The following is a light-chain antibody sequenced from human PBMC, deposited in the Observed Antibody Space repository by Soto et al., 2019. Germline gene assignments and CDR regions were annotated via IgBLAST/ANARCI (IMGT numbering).Light chain of an antibody. V-gene: IGKV3-15*01. CDR2: GAS. CDR1: QALGNN. CDR3: QQYTNWPYT. Sequence: EIVMMQSPATLSVSPRERATLSCRASQALGNNLAWYQHKPGQAPRLLIYGASTRATGVPVRFSGSGSETEFTLSISSLPSDDLAVYYCQQYTNWPYTFGQGTKLEIK. J-gene: IGKJ2*01.